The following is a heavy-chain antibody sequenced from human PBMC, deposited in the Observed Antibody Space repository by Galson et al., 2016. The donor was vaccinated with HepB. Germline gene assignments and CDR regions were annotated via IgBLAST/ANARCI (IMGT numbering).Heavy chain of an antibody. CDR2: IYWDGDK. CDR1: WFSLSTSGVG. Sequence: PALVKPTQTLTLTCTFSWFSLSTSGVGVGWIRQPPGKALEWLAFIYWDGDKRYSPSLKSRLTITKDTSKNQVVLTMTNMDPVDTATYYCAHPRWGGYNYGADNYYYYYYMDFWGKGTTVTVSS. D-gene: IGHD5-18*01. V-gene: IGHV2-5*02. J-gene: IGHJ6*03. CDR3: AHPRWGGYNYGADNYYYYYYMDF.